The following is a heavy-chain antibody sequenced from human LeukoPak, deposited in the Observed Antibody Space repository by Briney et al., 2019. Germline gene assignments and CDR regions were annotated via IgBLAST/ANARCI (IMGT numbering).Heavy chain of an antibody. J-gene: IGHJ4*02. CDR3: AKIAPWGKLTATDGFDY. Sequence: GGSLRLSCAASGFTFSAYAMSWVRQAPGKGLEWVSGISDSGGSTYYADSVKGHLTISRDNSKKTLYLQMNSLRAEDTAVYYCAKIAPWGKLTATDGFDYWGQGTLVTVSS. CDR1: GFTFSAYA. CDR2: ISDSGGST. V-gene: IGHV3-23*01. D-gene: IGHD2-21*02.